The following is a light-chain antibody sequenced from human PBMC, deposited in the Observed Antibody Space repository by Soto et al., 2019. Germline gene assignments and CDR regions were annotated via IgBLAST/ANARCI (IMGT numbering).Light chain of an antibody. CDR3: AAWDDSLSGSCV. J-gene: IGLJ2*01. CDR1: SSNIGSNY. V-gene: IGLV1-47*02. Sequence: QSVLTQPPSASGTPGQRVTISCSGSSSNIGSNYVYWYQQFPGSAPKLLIFSNNQRPSGVPDRFAGSKSGTSASLAISGLRSEDEADYYCAAWDDSLSGSCVFGGGTKLTVL. CDR2: SNN.